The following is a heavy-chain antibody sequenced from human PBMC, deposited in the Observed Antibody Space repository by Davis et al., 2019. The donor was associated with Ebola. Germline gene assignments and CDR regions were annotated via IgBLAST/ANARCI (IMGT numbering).Heavy chain of an antibody. CDR1: GFTLSSYW. V-gene: IGHV3-74*01. Sequence: HTGGSLRLSCAASGFTLSSYWMHWVRQAPGKGLEWVSRTKYDGSITYYPESVKGRFTISRDNAKNTMDLQMNGLRAEDTAVYYCARTDNLDYWGQGTLVTVSS. D-gene: IGHD1-1*01. CDR3: ARTDNLDY. J-gene: IGHJ4*02. CDR2: TKYDGSIT.